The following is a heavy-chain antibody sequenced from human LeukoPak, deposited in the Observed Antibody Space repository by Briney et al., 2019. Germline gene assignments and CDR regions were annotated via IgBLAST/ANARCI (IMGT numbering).Heavy chain of an antibody. CDR1: GGSISSSSYY. CDR3: ARGWEHEGPQLFDY. D-gene: IGHD1-26*01. CDR2: IYYSGST. Sequence: SSETLSLTCTVSGGSISSSSYYWGWIRQPPGKGLEWIGSIYYSGSTYYNPSLKSRVTISVDTSKNQFSLKLSSVTAADTAVYYCARGWEHEGPQLFDYWGQGTLVTVSS. J-gene: IGHJ4*02. V-gene: IGHV4-39*01.